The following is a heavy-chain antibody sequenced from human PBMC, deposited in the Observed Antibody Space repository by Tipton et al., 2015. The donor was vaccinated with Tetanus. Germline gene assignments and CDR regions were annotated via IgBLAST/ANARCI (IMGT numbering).Heavy chain of an antibody. V-gene: IGHV4-39*01. Sequence: TLSLTCTVSGGSVSSSGYFWGWIRQSPGKGLEWIGSINSGGTTYYNPSLKSRLAISVDTSRNQFSLRLTSVTATDSAVYYCGRHGGSYIAYWCFDLWGRGSLVTVSS. CDR3: GRHGGSYIAYWCFDL. D-gene: IGHD1-26*01. CDR1: GGSVSSSGYF. CDR2: INSGGTT. J-gene: IGHJ2*01.